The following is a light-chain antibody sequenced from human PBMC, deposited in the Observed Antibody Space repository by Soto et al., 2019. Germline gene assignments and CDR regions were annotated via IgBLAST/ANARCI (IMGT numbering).Light chain of an antibody. CDR1: HSVGRY. CDR2: DAS. CDR3: QQYNSYWT. V-gene: IGKV3-11*01. J-gene: IGKJ1*01. Sequence: EIVLTQAPATLSLSPGERATLSCRASHSVGRYLAWYQQKPGQAPRLLIYDASNRATGIPARFSGSGSGTDFTLTISSLQPDDFATYYCQQYNSYWTFGQGTKVDIK.